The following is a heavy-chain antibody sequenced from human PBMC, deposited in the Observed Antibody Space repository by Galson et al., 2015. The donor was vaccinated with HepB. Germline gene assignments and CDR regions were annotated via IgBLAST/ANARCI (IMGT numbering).Heavy chain of an antibody. J-gene: IGHJ6*02. D-gene: IGHD1-1*01. Sequence: SLRLSCAASGFTFSSYWMSWVRQAPGKGLEWVSSISSSSSYIYYADSVKGRFTISRDNAKNSLYLQMNSLRAEDTAVYYCARSSQLEVPGTYYYYYGMDVWGQGTTVTVSS. CDR2: ISSSSSYI. V-gene: IGHV3-21*01. CDR1: GFTFSSYW. CDR3: ARSSQLEVPGTYYYYYGMDV.